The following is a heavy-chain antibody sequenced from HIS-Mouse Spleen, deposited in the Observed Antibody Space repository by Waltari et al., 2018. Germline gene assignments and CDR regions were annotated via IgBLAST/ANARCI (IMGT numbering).Heavy chain of an antibody. J-gene: IGHJ2*01. D-gene: IGHD6-13*01. CDR3: AREIPYSSSWYDWYFDL. CDR1: GGPISSSSYN. V-gene: IGHV4-39*07. Sequence: QLQLQESGPGLVKPSETLSLTCTVSGGPISSSSYNWGWIRQPPGKGLAWIGSIYYSGSNYYNPALKGRVTISVDTSKNQFSLKLSSVTAADTAVYYCAREIPYSSSWYDWYFDLWGRGTLVTVSS. CDR2: IYYSGSN.